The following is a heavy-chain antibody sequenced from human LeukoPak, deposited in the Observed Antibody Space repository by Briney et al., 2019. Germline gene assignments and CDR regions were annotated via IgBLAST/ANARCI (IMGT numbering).Heavy chain of an antibody. CDR1: GGSISSGSYY. CDR3: ARDPWGIAVAGYFDY. D-gene: IGHD6-19*01. CDR2: IYTSGST. V-gene: IGHV4-61*02. J-gene: IGHJ4*02. Sequence: SETLSLTCTVSGGSISSGSYYWSWIRQPAGKGLEWIGRIYTSGSTHYNPSLKSRVTISVDTSKNQFSLKLSSVTAADTAVYYCARDPWGIAVAGYFDYWGQGTLVTVSS.